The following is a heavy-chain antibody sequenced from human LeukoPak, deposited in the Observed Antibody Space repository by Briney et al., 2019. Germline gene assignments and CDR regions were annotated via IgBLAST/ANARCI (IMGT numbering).Heavy chain of an antibody. CDR2: IIPIFGTA. D-gene: IGHD2-2*01. Sequence: SVKVSCKASGYTFTSYHMHWVRQAPGQGLEWMGGIIPIFGTANYAQKFQGRVTITADESTSTAYMELSSLRSEDTAVYYCAIRAIRVLVFDYWGQGTLVTVSS. CDR1: GYTFTSYH. J-gene: IGHJ4*02. V-gene: IGHV1-69*13. CDR3: AIRAIRVLVFDY.